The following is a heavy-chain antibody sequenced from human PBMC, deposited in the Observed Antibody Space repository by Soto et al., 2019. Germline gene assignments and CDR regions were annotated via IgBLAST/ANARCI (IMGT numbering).Heavy chain of an antibody. Sequence: DVKLVESGGGLVQPGGSLGLSCAASGFTFSSYWMSWVRLAPGKGLEWVAHIKQSGSDRYYVDSVRGRFTISRDNAKNSLYLQMNSLRVEDTAMYYCASVKSWAVSPWGQGTLVTVSS. D-gene: IGHD3-10*01. CDR1: GFTFSSYW. V-gene: IGHV3-7*01. J-gene: IGHJ5*02. CDR2: IKQSGSDR. CDR3: ASVKSWAVSP.